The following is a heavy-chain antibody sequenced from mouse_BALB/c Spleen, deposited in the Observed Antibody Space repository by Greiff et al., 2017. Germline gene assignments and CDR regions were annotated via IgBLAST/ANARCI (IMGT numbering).Heavy chain of an antibody. J-gene: IGHJ1*01. CDR3: ARGNYYGSSRDWYFDD. Sequence: DVLLVESGGGLVKPGGSLKLSCAASGFTFSSYAMSWVRQTPEKRLEWVAFISSGGSTYYPDSVKGRFTISRDNARNILYQKMSSLRSEDTAMYYCARGNYYGSSRDWYFDDWGEGTTVTVSS. D-gene: IGHD1-1*01. CDR1: GFTFSSYA. V-gene: IGHV5-6-5*01. CDR2: ISSGGST.